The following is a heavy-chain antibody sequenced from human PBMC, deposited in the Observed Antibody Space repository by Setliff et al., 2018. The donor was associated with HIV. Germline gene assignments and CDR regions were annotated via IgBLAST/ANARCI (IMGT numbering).Heavy chain of an antibody. CDR1: GGSISSSSYY. J-gene: IGHJ5*02. D-gene: IGHD3-22*01. Sequence: SETLSLTCTVSGGSISSSSYYWGWIRQPPGKGLEWIGSIYYSGRTYYNPSLKSRVTLSVDTSKNQFSLKLSSVTAADTAVYFCARRDRGDYYDSSGYYQRWFDPWGRGTLVTVSS. CDR3: ARRDRGDYYDSSGYYQRWFDP. V-gene: IGHV4-39*01. CDR2: IYYSGRT.